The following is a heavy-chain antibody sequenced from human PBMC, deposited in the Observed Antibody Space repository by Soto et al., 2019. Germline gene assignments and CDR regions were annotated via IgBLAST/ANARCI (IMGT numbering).Heavy chain of an antibody. V-gene: IGHV1-69*04. D-gene: IGHD3-22*01. J-gene: IGHJ4*02. Sequence: SVKVSCKASGGTFSSYTISWVRQAPGQGLEWMGRIIPILGIANYAQKFQGRVTITADKSTSTAYMELSSLRSEDTAVYYCAKDTYYHDTTGYYVFDYWGQGTLVTVSS. CDR2: IIPILGIA. CDR1: GGTFSSYT. CDR3: AKDTYYHDTTGYYVFDY.